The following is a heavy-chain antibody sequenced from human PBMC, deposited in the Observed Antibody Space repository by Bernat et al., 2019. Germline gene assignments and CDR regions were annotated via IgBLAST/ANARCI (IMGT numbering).Heavy chain of an antibody. Sequence: EVQLVQSGAEVKKPGESLKISCKGSGYSFTSYWIGWVRQMPGKGLEWMGIIYPGDSDTRYSPSFQGQVTMSADKSISTAYLQWSSLKASDTAMYYCATSSGPYDYVWGSYRYTNYFDYWGQGTLVTVSS. CDR3: ATSSGPYDYVWGSYRYTNYFDY. CDR1: GYSFTSYW. V-gene: IGHV5-51*03. CDR2: IYPGDSDT. D-gene: IGHD3-16*02. J-gene: IGHJ4*02.